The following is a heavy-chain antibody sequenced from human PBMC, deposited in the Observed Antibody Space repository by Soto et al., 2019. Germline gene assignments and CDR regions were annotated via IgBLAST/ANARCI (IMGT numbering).Heavy chain of an antibody. CDR1: GGSFSGYY. D-gene: IGHD3-10*01. CDR3: ARFSGSYLYYYYGMDV. J-gene: IGHJ6*02. V-gene: IGHV4-34*01. Sequence: SETLSLTCAVYGGSFSGYYWSWIRQPPGKGLEWIGEINHSGSTNYNPSLKSRVTISVDTSKNQFSLKLSSVTAADTAVYYCARFSGSYLYYYYGMDVWGQGTMVTVSS. CDR2: INHSGST.